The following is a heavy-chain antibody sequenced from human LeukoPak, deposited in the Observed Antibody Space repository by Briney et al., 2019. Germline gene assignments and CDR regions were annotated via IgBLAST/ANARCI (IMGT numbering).Heavy chain of an antibody. CDR3: ARRFYYDGHHDS. J-gene: IGHJ4*02. D-gene: IGHD3-22*01. Sequence: SETLSLTCTVSAAFIRNNHWSWIRQPPGEGLEWIGYIYSTGSTSYNPSLKSRVTISVDTSKNQFSLNLTSVTAADTAVYYCARRFYYDGHHDSWGQGTLVTVSS. CDR2: IYSTGST. CDR1: AAFIRNNH. V-gene: IGHV4-59*08.